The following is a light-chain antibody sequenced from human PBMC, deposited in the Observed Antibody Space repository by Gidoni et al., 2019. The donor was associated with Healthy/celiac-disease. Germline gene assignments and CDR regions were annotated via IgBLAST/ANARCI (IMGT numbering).Light chain of an antibody. CDR3: LQDYNSPAT. CDR1: QGIRND. V-gene: IGKV1-6*01. Sequence: AIQMTQSPSSLSASVGDRVTITCRASQGIRNDLGWYQQKPGKAPKLLIYAASSLQSGVPSRFSGSGSGTDLTLTISSLQHEDFATYYCLQDYNSPATFGGGTKVEIK. J-gene: IGKJ4*01. CDR2: AAS.